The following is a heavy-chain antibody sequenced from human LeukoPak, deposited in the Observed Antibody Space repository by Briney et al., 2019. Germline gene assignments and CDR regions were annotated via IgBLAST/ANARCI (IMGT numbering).Heavy chain of an antibody. CDR3: ARDRYYDSSGYYPFDY. Sequence: GGSLRLSCAASGFTFSSYDMSWVRQAPGKGLEWVSAISGSGGSTYYADSVKGRFTISRDNSKNTLYLQMNSLRAEDTAVYYCARDRYYDSSGYYPFDYWGQGTLVTVSS. CDR1: GFTFSSYD. V-gene: IGHV3-23*01. D-gene: IGHD3-22*01. CDR2: ISGSGGST. J-gene: IGHJ4*02.